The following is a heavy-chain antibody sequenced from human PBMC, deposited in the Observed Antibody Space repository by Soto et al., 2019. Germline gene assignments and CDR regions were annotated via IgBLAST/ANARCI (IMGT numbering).Heavy chain of an antibody. CDR2: ISFDGSDK. CDR1: GFSFSNRA. Sequence: ESGGGVVQPGRSLRLSCAASGFSFSNRAMHWVRQAPGKGLEWVAFISFDGSDKYYADSVKGRCTISRDNSKNTVYLQMNSLTSEDTAVYFCAKDNPAVDYWGQGTLVTVSS. CDR3: AKDNPAVDY. V-gene: IGHV3-30*18. J-gene: IGHJ4*02.